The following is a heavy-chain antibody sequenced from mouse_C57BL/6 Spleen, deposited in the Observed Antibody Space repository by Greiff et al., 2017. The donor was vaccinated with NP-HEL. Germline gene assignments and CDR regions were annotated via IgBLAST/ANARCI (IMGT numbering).Heavy chain of an antibody. CDR1: GYAFTNYL. V-gene: IGHV1-54*01. J-gene: IGHJ3*01. Sequence: VQLQQSGAELVRPGPSVKVSCKASGYAFTNYLIEWVKQRPGQGLEWIGVINPGSGGTNYNEKFKGKATLTADKSSSTAYMQLSSLTSEDSAVYFCARDSGYPFAYWGQGTLVTVSA. CDR2: INPGSGGT. D-gene: IGHD3-2*02. CDR3: ARDSGYPFAY.